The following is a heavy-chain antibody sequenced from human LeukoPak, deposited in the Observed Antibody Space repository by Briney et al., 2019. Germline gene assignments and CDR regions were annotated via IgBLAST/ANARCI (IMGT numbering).Heavy chain of an antibody. Sequence: GGSLRLSCAASGFTFSAYSMNWVRQAPGKGREWVSFISGGGGTIYYAGSVKGRFTISRDNAKNSMHLQIDSLRVEDTAVYYCARNQEIDYCDSSGFYWGVEYGGQGTLVTVSS. CDR3: ARNQEIDYCDSSGFYWGVEY. CDR2: ISGGGGTI. V-gene: IGHV3-48*01. D-gene: IGHD3-22*01. CDR1: GFTFSAYS. J-gene: IGHJ4*02.